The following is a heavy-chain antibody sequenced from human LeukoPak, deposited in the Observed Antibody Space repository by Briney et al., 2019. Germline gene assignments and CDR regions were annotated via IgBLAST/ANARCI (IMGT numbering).Heavy chain of an antibody. Sequence: SVKVSCKASGGTFSSYAISWVRQAPGQGLEWMGGNIPIFGTANYAQKFQGRVTITADESTSTAYMELSSLRSEDTAVYYCARMGRVLHGVYYYYYYMDVWGKGTTVTVSS. D-gene: IGHD3-10*01. J-gene: IGHJ6*03. CDR2: NIPIFGTA. V-gene: IGHV1-69*13. CDR1: GGTFSSYA. CDR3: ARMGRVLHGVYYYYYYMDV.